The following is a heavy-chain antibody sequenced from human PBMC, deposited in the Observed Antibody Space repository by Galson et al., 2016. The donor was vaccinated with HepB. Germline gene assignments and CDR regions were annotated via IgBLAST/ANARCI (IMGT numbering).Heavy chain of an antibody. V-gene: IGHV2-5*02. CDR3: AYRKSTTWYGRGYYFDN. CDR2: IYWDDDK. J-gene: IGHJ4*02. CDR1: GFSLRTSGVG. Sequence: PALVKPTHTLTLTCNFSGFSLRTSGVGVGWIRQPPGKALEWLALIYWDDDKRYSPPLKSRVTITKDTSKNQVRHTMTNMDPVDTATYFCAYRKSTTWYGRGYYFDNWGQGALVIVSS. D-gene: IGHD6-13*01.